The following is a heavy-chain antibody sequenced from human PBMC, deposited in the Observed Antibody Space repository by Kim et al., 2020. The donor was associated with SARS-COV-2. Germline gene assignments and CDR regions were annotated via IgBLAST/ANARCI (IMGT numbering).Heavy chain of an antibody. Sequence: SVKVSCKASGGTFSSYAISWVRQAPGQGLEWMGGIIPIFGTANYAQKFQGRVTITADESTSTAYMELSSLRSEDTAVYYCAVPNSSGWYYYYGMDVWGQGTTVTVSS. CDR2: IIPIFGTA. D-gene: IGHD6-19*01. J-gene: IGHJ6*02. V-gene: IGHV1-69*13. CDR3: AVPNSSGWYYYYGMDV. CDR1: GGTFSSYA.